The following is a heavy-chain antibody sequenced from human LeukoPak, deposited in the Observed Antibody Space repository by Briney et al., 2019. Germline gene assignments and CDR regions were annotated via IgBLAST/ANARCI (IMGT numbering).Heavy chain of an antibody. Sequence: MPSETLSLTCTVSGGSISSGDYYWSWIRQPPGKGLEWIGYIYYSGSTYYNPSLKSRVTISVDTSKNQFSLKLSSVTAADTAVYYCARDRGICSGGSCYRGYNWFDPWGQGALVTVSS. V-gene: IGHV4-30-4*01. CDR3: ARDRGICSGGSCYRGYNWFDP. D-gene: IGHD2-15*01. CDR2: IYYSGST. CDR1: GGSISSGDYY. J-gene: IGHJ5*02.